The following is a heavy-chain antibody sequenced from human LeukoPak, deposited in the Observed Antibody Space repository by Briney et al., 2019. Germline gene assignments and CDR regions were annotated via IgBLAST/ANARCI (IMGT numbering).Heavy chain of an antibody. CDR2: INTDGSST. J-gene: IGHJ4*02. D-gene: IGHD3-10*01. V-gene: IGHV3-74*01. CDR3: ASLAAYYYGSGSSD. CDR1: GFTFSSYW. Sequence: GGSLRLSCAASGFTFSSYWMHWVRQAPGKGLVWVSRINTDGSSTSYADSVKGRFTISRDNAKNTLYLQMNSLRAEDTAVYFCASLAAYYYGSGSSDWGQGTLVTVSS.